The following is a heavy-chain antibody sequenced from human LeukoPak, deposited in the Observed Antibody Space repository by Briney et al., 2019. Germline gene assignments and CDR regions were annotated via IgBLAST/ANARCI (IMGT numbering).Heavy chain of an antibody. V-gene: IGHV5-51*01. CDR1: GYTFTHQW. Sequence: AESLKISCEASGYTFTHQWIGWVRQMAGRSLEWVGIIYPRDSDTRYSPSFQGHVTISADTSINTAYLEWSSLEASDTAMYYCASHSDVIGAIWGQGTLVTVSS. CDR2: IYPRDSDT. D-gene: IGHD3-10*01. CDR3: ASHSDVIGAI. J-gene: IGHJ4*02.